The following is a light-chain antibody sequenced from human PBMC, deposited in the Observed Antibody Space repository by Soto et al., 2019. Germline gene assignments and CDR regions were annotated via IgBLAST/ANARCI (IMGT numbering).Light chain of an antibody. J-gene: IGKJ1*01. Sequence: IQMTQSASSLSASVGYRVSITCRASQAIRDDLGWYQKKPGKAPKLLIFAASRLERGVPSRFSGSGSGTDFTLTISSLKPEDFATYYCLQYHSSWTFGQGTKVDIK. V-gene: IGKV1-6*01. CDR3: LQYHSSWT. CDR2: AAS. CDR1: QAIRDD.